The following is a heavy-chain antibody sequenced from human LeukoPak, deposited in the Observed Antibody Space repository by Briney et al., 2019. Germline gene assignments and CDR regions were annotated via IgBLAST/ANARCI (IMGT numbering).Heavy chain of an antibody. Sequence: ESLKISCKGSGYSFTSYWIGWVRQMPGKGLEWMGIIYPGDSDTRYSPSFQGQVTISADKSISTAYLQWSSLKASDTAMYYCARLPIVVVPAARGYYYYYMDVWGKGTTVTVSS. J-gene: IGHJ6*03. V-gene: IGHV5-51*01. CDR3: ARLPIVVVPAARGYYYYYMDV. CDR2: IYPGDSDT. CDR1: GYSFTSYW. D-gene: IGHD2-2*01.